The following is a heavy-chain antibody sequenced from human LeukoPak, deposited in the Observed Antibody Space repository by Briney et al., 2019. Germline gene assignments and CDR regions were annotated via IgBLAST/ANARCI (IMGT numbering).Heavy chain of an antibody. D-gene: IGHD1-26*01. CDR3: VREAAATLFDY. CDR2: ISGASSYI. Sequence: KPGGSLRLSCAASGFTLSSYYMNWVRQAPGKGLEWVSSISGASSYISYADSVKGRFSISRDNTQNSLSLQMNSLRAEDTAVYYCVREAAATLFDYWGQGTLVTVSS. CDR1: GFTLSSYY. V-gene: IGHV3-21*01. J-gene: IGHJ4*02.